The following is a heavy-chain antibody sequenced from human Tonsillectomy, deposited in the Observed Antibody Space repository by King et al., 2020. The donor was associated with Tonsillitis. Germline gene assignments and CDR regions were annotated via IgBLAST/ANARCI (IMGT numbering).Heavy chain of an antibody. J-gene: IGHJ6*04. CDR2: ISGYNGNT. V-gene: IGHV1-18*01. CDR3: ARVPSYYDFWSGYYMDV. Sequence: QLVQSGAEVKKPGASVQVSCKASGYTFSSYGISWVRQAPGQGLEWMGWISGYNGNTKYAQKFQGRVTMTTDTSTTTSTVYMELRSLRSDDTAVYYCARVPSYYDFWSGYYMDVWGKGTTVTVSA. D-gene: IGHD3-3*01. CDR1: GYTFSSYG.